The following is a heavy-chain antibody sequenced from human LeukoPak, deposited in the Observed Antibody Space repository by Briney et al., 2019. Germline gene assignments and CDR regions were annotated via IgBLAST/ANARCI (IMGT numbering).Heavy chain of an antibody. CDR3: ARAEKAVTGTLDS. J-gene: IGHJ4*02. Sequence: PSETLSLTCTVSGDSISNYYWSWIRQSPGKELEWIGYMYNRGSTIYNPSLKSRVTISTDTSKNQFSLRLTSVTAPDTAVYYCARAEKAVTGTLDSWGQGTLITVSS. D-gene: IGHD6-19*01. CDR2: MYNRGST. CDR1: GDSISNYY. V-gene: IGHV4-59*01.